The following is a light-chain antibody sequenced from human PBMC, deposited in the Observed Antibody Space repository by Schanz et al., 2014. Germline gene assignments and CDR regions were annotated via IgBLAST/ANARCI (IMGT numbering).Light chain of an antibody. CDR2: GAS. Sequence: EIVLTQSPGTLSLSPGEAATLSCRSSESVNTIDLSWYQQKPGQAPRLLISGASTRATGVPARFSGSGSGTEFTLTISSLQSEDFAVYYCQQYGSSITFGQGTRLEIK. CDR1: ESVNTID. V-gene: IGKV3-20*01. CDR3: QQYGSSIT. J-gene: IGKJ5*01.